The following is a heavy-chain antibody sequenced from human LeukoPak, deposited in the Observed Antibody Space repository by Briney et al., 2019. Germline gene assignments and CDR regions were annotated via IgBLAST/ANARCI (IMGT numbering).Heavy chain of an antibody. CDR1: GGTFSSYA. CDR3: ARDYGDPVGWFDP. V-gene: IGHV1-69*01. J-gene: IGHJ5*02. CDR2: IIPIFGTA. D-gene: IGHD4-17*01. Sequence: SVKVSCKASGGTFSSYAITWVRQAPGQGLEWMGGIIPIFGTANYAQKFQGRVTITADESTSTAYMELSSLRSEDTAVYYCARDYGDPVGWFDPWGQGTLVTVSS.